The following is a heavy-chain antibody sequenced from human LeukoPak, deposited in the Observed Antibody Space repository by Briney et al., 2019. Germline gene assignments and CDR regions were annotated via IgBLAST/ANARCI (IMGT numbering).Heavy chain of an antibody. J-gene: IGHJ6*03. D-gene: IGHD3-10*01. CDR1: GGSFSGYY. Sequence: KPSETLSLTCAVYGGSFSGYYWSWIRQPPGKGLEWIGEINHSGSTNYNPSLKSRVTISVDTSKNQFSLKLSSVTAADTAVYYCARGFYGSGSYSPPYYYTDVWGKGTTVTISS. V-gene: IGHV4-34*01. CDR3: ARGFYGSGSYSPPYYYTDV. CDR2: INHSGST.